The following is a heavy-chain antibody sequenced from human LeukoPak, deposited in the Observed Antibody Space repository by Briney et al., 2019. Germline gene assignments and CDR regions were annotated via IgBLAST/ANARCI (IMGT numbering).Heavy chain of an antibody. V-gene: IGHV4-59*08. Sequence: SETLSLTCTVSGGSISSYYWSWIRQPPGKGLEWIGYIYYSGSTNYNPSLKSRVTISVDTSKNQFSLKLSSVTAADTAVYYCARHRHTVVGFDYWGQGTLVTVSS. CDR3: ARHRHTVVGFDY. J-gene: IGHJ4*02. CDR2: IYYSGST. D-gene: IGHD4-23*01. CDR1: GGSISSYY.